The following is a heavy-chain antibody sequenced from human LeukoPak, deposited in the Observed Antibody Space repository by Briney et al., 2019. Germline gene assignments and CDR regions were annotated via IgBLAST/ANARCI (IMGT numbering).Heavy chain of an antibody. V-gene: IGHV3-23*01. Sequence: GGSLRLSCIASGSTPRNNIMTWVRQAPGKRLEWVSSLSFIDDSTYYADSVKGRFTISRDTSKNTLFLQMNSLIPEDTGVYYCGREGYTSGYAGAFDTWGQGTMVTVSS. CDR2: LSFIDDST. CDR3: GREGYTSGYAGAFDT. J-gene: IGHJ3*02. CDR1: GSTPRNNI. D-gene: IGHD2-2*01.